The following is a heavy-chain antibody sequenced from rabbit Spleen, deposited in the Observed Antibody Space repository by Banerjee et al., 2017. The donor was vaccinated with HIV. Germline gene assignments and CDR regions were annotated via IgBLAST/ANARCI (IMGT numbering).Heavy chain of an antibody. CDR1: GFTISGYW. V-gene: IGHV1S7*01. Sequence: QLEESGGRLVQPGGSLTLSCKAFGFTISGYWMNWVRQAPGKGLEWIGIIYPITETTYYANWVNGRFTISSDNAQNTVDLQMNSLTPADTATYFCARNANGGWDLWGQGTLVTVS. J-gene: IGHJ3*01. CDR2: IYPITETT. D-gene: IGHD4-1*01. CDR3: ARNANGGWDL.